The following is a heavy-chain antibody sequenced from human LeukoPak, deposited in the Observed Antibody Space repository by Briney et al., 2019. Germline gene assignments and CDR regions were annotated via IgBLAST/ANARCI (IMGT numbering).Heavy chain of an antibody. D-gene: IGHD6-19*01. CDR3: ARTVAGGRYWYFDL. Sequence: GASVKVSCKASGYTFTNYVLTWVRQAPGQGLEWMGLISVYNDKANYAQKFQGRVTMTADTSTRTAYLELRSLRSDDTAVYYCARTVAGGRYWYFDLWGRGTLVTVSS. V-gene: IGHV1-18*01. CDR2: ISVYNDKA. J-gene: IGHJ2*01. CDR1: GYTFTNYV.